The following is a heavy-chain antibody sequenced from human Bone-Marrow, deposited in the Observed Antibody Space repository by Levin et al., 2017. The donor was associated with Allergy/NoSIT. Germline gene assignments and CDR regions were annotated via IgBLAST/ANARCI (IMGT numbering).Heavy chain of an antibody. CDR1: GFTFSSYA. CDR2: ISGSGGST. CDR3: AKDWRYCSSTSCWPYYYYGMDV. J-gene: IGHJ6*02. D-gene: IGHD2-2*01. Sequence: GGSLRLSCAASGFTFSSYAMSWVRQAPGKGLEWVSAISGSGGSTYYADSVKGRFTISRDNSKNTLYLQMNSLRAEDTAVYYCAKDWRYCSSTSCWPYYYYGMDVWGQGTTVTVSS. V-gene: IGHV3-23*01.